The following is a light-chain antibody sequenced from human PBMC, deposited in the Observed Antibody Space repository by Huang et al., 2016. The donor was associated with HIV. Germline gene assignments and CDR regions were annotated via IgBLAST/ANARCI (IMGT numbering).Light chain of an antibody. V-gene: IGKV3-15*01. CDR2: GAP. Sequence: EVVMTQSPATLSVSPGERATLSCRASQRVSINVAWYQQKPGQAPRLLIYGAPTRATGIPARFCGSGSGTEFTLTISGLQSEDYAVYFCQQYDDWPPYTFGQGTKLEIK. CDR3: QQYDDWPPYT. J-gene: IGKJ2*01. CDR1: QRVSIN.